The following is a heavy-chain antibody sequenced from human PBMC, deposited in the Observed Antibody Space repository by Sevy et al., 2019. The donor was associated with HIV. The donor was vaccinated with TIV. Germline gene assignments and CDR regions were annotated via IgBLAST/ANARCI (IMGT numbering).Heavy chain of an antibody. V-gene: IGHV3-30-3*01. J-gene: IGHJ4*02. CDR3: ATGRDYGSGSYDY. Sequence: GGSLRLSCAASGFIFSTYSMHWVRQAPGKGLEWVAAISYDGNNKYYADSVKGRFTISRDNPKNTLFLQVNSLRPEDTAVYYCATGRDYGSGSYDYWGPGTLVTVSS. CDR2: ISYDGNNK. D-gene: IGHD3-10*01. CDR1: GFIFSTYS.